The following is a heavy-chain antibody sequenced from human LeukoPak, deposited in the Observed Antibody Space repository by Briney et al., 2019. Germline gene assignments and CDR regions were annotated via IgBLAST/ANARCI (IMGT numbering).Heavy chain of an antibody. CDR2: IYTSGDT. D-gene: IGHD3-22*01. V-gene: IGHV4-4*07. J-gene: IGHJ4*02. CDR1: GGSISSYY. CDR3: ARDADFYDSSGYYAFDY. Sequence: PSETLSLTCSASGGSISSYYWSWIRQPAGKGLEWIGRIYTSGDTNSNPSLKSRVTMSVDTSRYQFSLKLRSVTAADTAVYYCARDADFYDSSGYYAFDYWGQGTLVTVSS.